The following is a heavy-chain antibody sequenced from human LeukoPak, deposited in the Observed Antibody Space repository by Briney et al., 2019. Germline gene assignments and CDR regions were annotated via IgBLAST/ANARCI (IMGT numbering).Heavy chain of an antibody. CDR1: GFTFSSYE. CDR3: AREGSSEDFDS. J-gene: IGHJ4*02. V-gene: IGHV3-48*03. Sequence: PGGSLRLSCAASGFTFSSYEMNWVRQAPGKGLEWVSYISSSGSTIYYADSVKGRFTISRDNAKNSLYLQMNSLRAEDTAVYYCAREGSSEDFDSWGQGTLVTVSS. D-gene: IGHD6-19*01. CDR2: ISSSGSTI.